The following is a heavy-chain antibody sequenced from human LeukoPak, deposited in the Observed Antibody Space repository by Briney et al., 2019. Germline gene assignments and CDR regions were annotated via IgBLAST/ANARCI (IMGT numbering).Heavy chain of an antibody. Sequence: GASVKVSCKASGYTFTGYYMHWVRQAPGQGLEWMGWINPNSGGTNYAQKFQGRVTMTRDTSISTTYMELSRLRSDDTAVYYCAREAGEEFRGGGYYFDYWGQGTLVTVSS. D-gene: IGHD3-16*01. CDR2: INPNSGGT. J-gene: IGHJ4*02. CDR1: GYTFTGYY. CDR3: AREAGEEFRGGGYYFDY. V-gene: IGHV1-2*02.